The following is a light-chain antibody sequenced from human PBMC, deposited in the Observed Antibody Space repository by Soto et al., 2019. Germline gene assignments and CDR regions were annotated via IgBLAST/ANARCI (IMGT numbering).Light chain of an antibody. J-gene: IGKJ4*01. CDR3: QQYGTSPPLT. Sequence: EIVLVPSPGTLSLFPGERATLSCRASQSLAGNYLAWYQQKPGQAPRLLIDGASTRATGTPDRFSGSGSGTDFTLTISRLEPEDFAVYYCQQYGTSPPLTFGGGTKVEMK. V-gene: IGKV3-20*01. CDR2: GAS. CDR1: QSLAGNY.